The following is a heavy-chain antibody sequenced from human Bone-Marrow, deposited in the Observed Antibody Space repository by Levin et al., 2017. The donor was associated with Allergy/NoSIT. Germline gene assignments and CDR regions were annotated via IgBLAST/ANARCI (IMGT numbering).Heavy chain of an antibody. V-gene: IGHV1-2*06. CDR3: ARDRYCSDNMCTYHFNY. CDR2: INPNNDAT. J-gene: IGHJ4*02. Sequence: SVKVSCKASGYTFTAYYIHWVRQAPGQRPEWMGRINPNNDATNYAQKFQGRVTMTSDTSITTAYMELSRLTSDDTAVYFCARDRYCSDNMCTYHFNYWGQGTLVAVSS. CDR1: GYTFTAYY. D-gene: IGHD2-15*01.